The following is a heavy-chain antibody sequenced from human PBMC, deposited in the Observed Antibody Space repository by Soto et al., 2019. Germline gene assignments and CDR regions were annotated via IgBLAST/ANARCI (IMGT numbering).Heavy chain of an antibody. J-gene: IGHJ4*02. D-gene: IGHD6-19*01. CDR2: ITSSGGST. Sequence: PGGSLRLSCAASGFTFSDSAMSWVRQAPGKGLEWVSLITSSGGSTYYADSVKGRFTISRDNSKNTLYVQMNTLRADDTAVYYCAKVKWAVAGPVDYWGQGTLVNVSS. CDR1: GFTFSDSA. V-gene: IGHV3-23*01. CDR3: AKVKWAVAGPVDY.